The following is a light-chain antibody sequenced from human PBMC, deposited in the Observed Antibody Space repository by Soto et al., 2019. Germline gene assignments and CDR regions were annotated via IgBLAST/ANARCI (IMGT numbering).Light chain of an antibody. CDR1: QSVDSN. Sequence: EIVMTQSPATLSVSPGERVTFSCRASQSVDSNLAWYQHKPGQAPRLLISGASTGATGIPARFSGSGSGTEFTLTINSLQSEDFAVYYCQQYDNWPVTFGGGTKVDI. V-gene: IGKV3-15*01. CDR2: GAS. J-gene: IGKJ4*01. CDR3: QQYDNWPVT.